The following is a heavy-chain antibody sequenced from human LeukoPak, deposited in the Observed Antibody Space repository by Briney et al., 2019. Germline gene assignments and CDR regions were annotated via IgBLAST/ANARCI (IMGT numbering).Heavy chain of an antibody. D-gene: IGHD4-11*01. Sequence: GGSLRLSCAASGFTFSSYGMHWVRQAPGKGLEWVAVIWYDGSNKYYADSVKGRFTISRDNSKNTLYLQMNSLRAEDTAVYYCARDSQIYSLDYWGQGTLVTVSS. CDR2: IWYDGSNK. J-gene: IGHJ4*02. V-gene: IGHV3-33*01. CDR3: ARDSQIYSLDY. CDR1: GFTFSSYG.